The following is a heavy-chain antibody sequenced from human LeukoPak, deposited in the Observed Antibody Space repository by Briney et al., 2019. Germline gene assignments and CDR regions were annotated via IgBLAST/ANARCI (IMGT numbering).Heavy chain of an antibody. J-gene: IGHJ4*02. V-gene: IGHV3-21*01. CDR2: ISSSSSYI. Sequence: GGSLRLSCAASGFTFSSYSMNWVRQAPGKGLEWVSSISSSSSYIYYADSVKGRFTISRDNAKNSLYLQMNSLRAEDTAVYYCARGYSSSWYKFDYWGQGTLVTVSS. CDR3: ARGYSSSWYKFDY. CDR1: GFTFSSYS. D-gene: IGHD6-13*01.